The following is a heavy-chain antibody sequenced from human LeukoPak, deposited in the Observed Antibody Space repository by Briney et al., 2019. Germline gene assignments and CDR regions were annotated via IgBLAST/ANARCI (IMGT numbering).Heavy chain of an antibody. CDR3: ARDPSTYCSSTSCQPRAFDI. J-gene: IGHJ3*02. D-gene: IGHD2-2*01. Sequence: GGSLRLSCAASGFTFSSYCMSWVRQAPGKGLEWVANIKQDGSEKYYVDSVKGRFTISRDNAKNSLYLQMNSLRAEDTAVYYCARDPSTYCSSTSCQPRAFDIWGQGTMVTVSS. CDR2: IKQDGSEK. CDR1: GFTFSSYC. V-gene: IGHV3-7*01.